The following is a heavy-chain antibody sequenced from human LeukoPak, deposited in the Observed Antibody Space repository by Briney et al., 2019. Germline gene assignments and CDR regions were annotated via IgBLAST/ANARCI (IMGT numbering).Heavy chain of an antibody. J-gene: IGHJ6*03. D-gene: IGHD2-2*01. CDR2: IYTSGST. V-gene: IGHV4-4*07. CDR1: GGSISSYY. Sequence: KPSETLSLTCTVSGGSISSYYWSWIRQPAGKGLEWIGRIYTSGSTNYNPSLKSRVTMSVDTSKNQFSLKLSSVTAADTAVYYCARDIVVVPAARHYYYYYMDVWGKGTTVTVSS. CDR3: ARDIVVVPAARHYYYYYMDV.